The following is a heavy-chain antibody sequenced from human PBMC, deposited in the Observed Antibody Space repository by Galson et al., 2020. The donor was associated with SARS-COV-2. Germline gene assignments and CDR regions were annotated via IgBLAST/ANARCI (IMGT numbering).Heavy chain of an antibody. Sequence: ASETLSLTCSVSGGSISGYYWSWIRQTPGKALEWIGYFYYNGNTKNNHSLKRRLNMSVDPSKNLFSLRLSSVTAADTAVYYCARGIYCSGGSCYGRPFYFDNWGQGILVTVSS. D-gene: IGHD2-15*01. CDR1: GGSISGYY. J-gene: IGHJ4*02. CDR2: FYYNGNT. CDR3: ARGIYCSGGSCYGRPFYFDN. V-gene: IGHV4-59*01.